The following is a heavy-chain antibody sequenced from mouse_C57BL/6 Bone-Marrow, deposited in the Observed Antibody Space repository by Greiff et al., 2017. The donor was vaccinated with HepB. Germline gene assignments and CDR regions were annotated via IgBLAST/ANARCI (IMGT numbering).Heavy chain of an antibody. CDR3: TDITTVDYFDY. J-gene: IGHJ2*01. V-gene: IGHV6-3*01. D-gene: IGHD1-1*01. CDR2: IRLKSDNYAT. Sequence: EVKLMESGGGLVQPGGSMKLSCVASGFTFSNYWMNWVRQSPEKGLEWVAQIRLKSDNYATHYAESVKGRFTISRDDSKSSVYLQMNNLRAEDTGIYYCTDITTVDYFDYWGQGTTLTVSS. CDR1: GFTFSNYW.